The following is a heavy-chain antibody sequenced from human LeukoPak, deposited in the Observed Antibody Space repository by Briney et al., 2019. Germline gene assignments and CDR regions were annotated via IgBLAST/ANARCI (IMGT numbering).Heavy chain of an antibody. Sequence: ASVKVSCKASGGTFSSYAISWVRQAPGQGLEWMGGIIPIFGTANYAQKFQGRVTITADESTSTAYMELSSLRSEDTAVYYCARGGDYRQTYYYYGMDVWGQGTTVTVSS. J-gene: IGHJ6*02. CDR3: ARGGDYRQTYYYYGMDV. CDR1: GGTFSSYA. CDR2: IIPIFGTA. V-gene: IGHV1-69*13. D-gene: IGHD2-21*02.